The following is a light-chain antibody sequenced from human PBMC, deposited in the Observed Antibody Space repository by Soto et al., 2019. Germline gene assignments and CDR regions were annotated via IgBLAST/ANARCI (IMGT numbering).Light chain of an antibody. CDR2: AAS. J-gene: IGKJ4*01. CDR3: QQSYSNPPT. CDR1: QSISSY. Sequence: DIPMTQSPSSLSASVGDRVTITCRASQSISSYLNWYQQKPGKAPKLLIYAASSLQSGVPSGFSGSGSGTDFTLTISSLQPEDFATYYCQQSYSNPPTFGGGTKVEI. V-gene: IGKV1-39*01.